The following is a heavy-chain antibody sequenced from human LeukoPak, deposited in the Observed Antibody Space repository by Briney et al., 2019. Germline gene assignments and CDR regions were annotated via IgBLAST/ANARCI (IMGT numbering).Heavy chain of an antibody. CDR1: GFIFNTFW. CDR3: ARPRDVGAKAFDC. D-gene: IGHD1-26*01. J-gene: IGHJ4*02. Sequence: GGSLRLSCAASGFIFNTFWMNWVRLTPGKGLEWVAKINQDGSDMYYVDSVKGRFFVSRDNARNLVYLQMNSLRVDDTAVYYCARPRDVGAKAFDCWGQRNLVTVSS. V-gene: IGHV3-7*03. CDR2: INQDGSDM.